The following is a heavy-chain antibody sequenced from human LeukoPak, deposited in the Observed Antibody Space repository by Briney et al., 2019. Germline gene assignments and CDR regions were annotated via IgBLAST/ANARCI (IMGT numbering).Heavy chain of an antibody. Sequence: GGSLRLSCAASGFTFSSYAMSWVRQAPGKGLEWVSAISGSAGSTYYADSVKGRFTVSRDNSKNTLYLQMNSLRAEDTAVYYCANRIGGYVRGYYYYGLDVWGQGTTVTVSS. J-gene: IGHJ6*02. CDR2: ISGSAGST. V-gene: IGHV3-23*01. D-gene: IGHD2-15*01. CDR1: GFTFSSYA. CDR3: ANRIGGYVRGYYYYGLDV.